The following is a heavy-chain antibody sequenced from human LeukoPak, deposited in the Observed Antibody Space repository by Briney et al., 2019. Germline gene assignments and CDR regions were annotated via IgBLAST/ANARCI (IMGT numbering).Heavy chain of an antibody. D-gene: IGHD4-17*01. J-gene: IGHJ4*02. CDR3: ARIYGDYEPFDY. CDR2: ISSSSSTI. V-gene: IGHV3-48*01. Sequence: GGSLRLSCAASGFTLSSYSMNWVRQAPGKGLEWVSYISSSSSTIYYADSVKGRLTISRDNAKNSLYLQMNSLRAEDAAVYYCARIYGDYEPFDYWGQGTLVTVSS. CDR1: GFTLSSYS.